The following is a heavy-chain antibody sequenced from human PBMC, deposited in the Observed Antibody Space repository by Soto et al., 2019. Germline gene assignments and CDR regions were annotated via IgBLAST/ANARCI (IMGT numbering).Heavy chain of an antibody. CDR3: AKVWRYFDWLSPPDY. D-gene: IGHD3-9*01. CDR1: GFTFSSYG. Sequence: QVQLVESGGGVVQPGRSLRLSCAASGFTFSSYGMHWVRQAPGKGLEWVAVISYDGSNKYYADSVKGRFTISRDNSKNTLYLQMNSVRAEDMAVYYCAKVWRYFDWLSPPDYWGQGTLVTLSS. J-gene: IGHJ4*02. V-gene: IGHV3-30*18. CDR2: ISYDGSNK.